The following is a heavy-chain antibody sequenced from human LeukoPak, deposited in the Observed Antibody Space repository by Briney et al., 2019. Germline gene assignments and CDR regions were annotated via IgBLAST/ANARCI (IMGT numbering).Heavy chain of an antibody. CDR1: GGTFSSYA. J-gene: IGHJ4*02. V-gene: IGHV1-69*05. D-gene: IGHD3-3*01. CDR3: ARATVIYYDFSFPADY. Sequence: ASVKVSCTASGGTFSSYAISWVRQAPGQGLEWMGGIIPIFGTANYAQKPQGRVTMTTDTSTSTAYMELRSLRSDDTAVYYCARATVIYYDFSFPADYWGQGTLVTVSS. CDR2: IIPIFGTA.